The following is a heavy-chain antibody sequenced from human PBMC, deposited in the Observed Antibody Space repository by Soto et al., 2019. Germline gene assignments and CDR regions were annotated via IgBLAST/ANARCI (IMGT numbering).Heavy chain of an antibody. D-gene: IGHD2-21*01. CDR3: SKILVFVDLAFMHV. V-gene: IGHV1-69*02. CDR1: GGSFTSYI. Sequence: QVQLVQSGAEVKKPGSSVNVSCEASGGSFTSYIFTWVRQAPGQGSEWLGTIIPIQGKANYALKLQHSVTITSVKSTNTAYLELISLTPEDTSLYYFSKILVFVDLAFMHVWCKGTTVTVSS. CDR2: IIPIQGKA. J-gene: IGHJ6*03.